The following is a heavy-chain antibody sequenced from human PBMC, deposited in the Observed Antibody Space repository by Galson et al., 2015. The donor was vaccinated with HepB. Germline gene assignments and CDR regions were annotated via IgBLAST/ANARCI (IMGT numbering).Heavy chain of an antibody. Sequence: SLRLSCAASGFTFSSYTMNWVRQAPGKGLESVSYISSTGTTMYYADSAKGRFTISRDNAQNSLYLQMNSLRADDTAVYYCARNRGHSSSWYSVIDFWGQGTLVTVSS. CDR3: ARNRGHSSSWYSVIDF. D-gene: IGHD6-13*01. V-gene: IGHV3-48*01. J-gene: IGHJ4*02. CDR1: GFTFSSYT. CDR2: ISSTGTTM.